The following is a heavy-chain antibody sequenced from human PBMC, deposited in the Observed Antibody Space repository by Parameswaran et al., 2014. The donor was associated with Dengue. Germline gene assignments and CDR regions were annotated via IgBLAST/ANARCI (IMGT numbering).Heavy chain of an antibody. J-gene: IGHJ6*03. V-gene: IGHV3-53*01. CDR2: IYSGGST. CDR3: ARSGGEDYYYYYMDV. D-gene: IGHD3-16*01. Sequence: RWIRQPPGKGLEWVSVIYSGGSTYYADSVKGRFTISRDNSKNTLYLQMNSLRAEDTAVYYCARSGGEDYYYYYMDVWGKGPRSPSP.